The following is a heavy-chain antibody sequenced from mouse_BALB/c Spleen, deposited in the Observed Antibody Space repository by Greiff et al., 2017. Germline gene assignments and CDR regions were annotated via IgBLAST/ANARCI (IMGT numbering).Heavy chain of an antibody. CDR2: INPSNGRT. D-gene: IGHD1-1*01. Sequence: QVQLQQSGAELMKPAASVKISCKATGYTFSSYWIEWVKQRPGHGLEWIGEINPSNGRTNYNEKFKSKATLTVDKSSSTAYMQLSSLTSEDSAVYYCAREFYYYGSSGDYFDYWGQGTTLTVSS. V-gene: IGHV1S81*02. J-gene: IGHJ2*01. CDR3: AREFYYYGSSGDYFDY. CDR1: GYTFSSYW.